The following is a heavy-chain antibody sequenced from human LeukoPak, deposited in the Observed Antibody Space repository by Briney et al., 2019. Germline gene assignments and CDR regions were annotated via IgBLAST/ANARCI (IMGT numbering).Heavy chain of an antibody. D-gene: IGHD1-26*01. CDR3: ARGIVGATTNADY. CDR1: GFTVSSNY. CDR2: IYSGGST. Sequence: PGGSLRLSCAASGFTVSSNYMSWVRQAPGKGLEWVSVIYSGGSTYYADSVKGRFTISRDNSKNTLYLQMNSLRAEDTAVYYCARGIVGATTNADYWGQGTLVTVSS. J-gene: IGHJ4*02. V-gene: IGHV3-66*01.